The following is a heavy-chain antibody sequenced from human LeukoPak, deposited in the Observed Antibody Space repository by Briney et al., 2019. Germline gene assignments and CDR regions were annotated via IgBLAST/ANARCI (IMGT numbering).Heavy chain of an antibody. D-gene: IGHD6-13*01. J-gene: IGHJ4*02. V-gene: IGHV3-21*01. CDR3: ARGPTGSSWYVWVDY. CDR1: GFTFSSYA. Sequence: GGSLRLSCAASGFTFSSYAMSWVRQAPGKGLEWVSSISSSSSYIYYADSVKGRFTISRDSAKNSLYLQMNSLRAEDTALYYCARGPTGSSWYVWVDYWGQGTLVTVSS. CDR2: ISSSSSYI.